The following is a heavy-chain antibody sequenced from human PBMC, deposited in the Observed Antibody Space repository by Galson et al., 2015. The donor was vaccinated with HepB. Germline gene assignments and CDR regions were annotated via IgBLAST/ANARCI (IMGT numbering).Heavy chain of an antibody. Sequence: LSLTCTVSGGSISSSSYYWGWIRQPPGKGLEWIGSIYYSGSTYYNPSLKSRVTISVDTSKNQFSLKLSSVTAADTAVYYCSYSYGFWGPIRHAFDIWGQGTMVTVSS. J-gene: IGHJ3*02. CDR3: SYSYGFWGPIRHAFDI. CDR2: IYYSGST. D-gene: IGHD5-18*01. V-gene: IGHV4-39*01. CDR1: GGSISSSSYY.